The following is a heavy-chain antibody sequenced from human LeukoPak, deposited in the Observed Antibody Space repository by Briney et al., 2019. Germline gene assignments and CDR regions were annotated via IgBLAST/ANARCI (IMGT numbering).Heavy chain of an antibody. D-gene: IGHD3-10*01. CDR2: IWYDGSDA. J-gene: IGHJ4*02. CDR3: ARNLGVRGVIMPGDY. Sequence: GGSLRLSCAASGFPFSSFGIRWVRQAPGKGLEWVAVIWYDGSDAYYADSVRGGFTVSRDNTKNTLYLQMNGLRAESTAVYYCARNLGVRGVIMPGDYWGQGTLVTVSS. V-gene: IGHV3-33*01. CDR1: GFPFSSFG.